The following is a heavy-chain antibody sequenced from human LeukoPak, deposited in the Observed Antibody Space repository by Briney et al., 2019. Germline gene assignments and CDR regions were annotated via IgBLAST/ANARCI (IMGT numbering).Heavy chain of an antibody. CDR1: GFTYSSYG. CDR3: ARDDDDAFDI. V-gene: IGHV3-33*01. J-gene: IGHJ3*02. Sequence: GGSLRLSCAASGFTYSSYGMHWVRQVPGKGLEWVAVIWYDGSNKYYADSVKGRFTISRDNSKNTLYLQMNSLRAEDTAVYYCARDDDDAFDIWGQGTMVTVSS. CDR2: IWYDGSNK.